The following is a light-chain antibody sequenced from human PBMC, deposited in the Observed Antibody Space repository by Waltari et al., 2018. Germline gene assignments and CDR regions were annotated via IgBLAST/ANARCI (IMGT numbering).Light chain of an antibody. J-gene: IGLJ3*02. CDR3: ISYTSSKTWV. Sequence: QSALTQPASVSGSPGQSITIPCNGTSSDVGGYKYVSWYQQHPGKAPRVMIYEVSNRPPGISNRFSGSKSDNTASLTISGLQAEDEADYYCISYTSSKTWVFGGGTYLTVL. CDR1: SSDVGGYKY. V-gene: IGLV2-14*01. CDR2: EVS.